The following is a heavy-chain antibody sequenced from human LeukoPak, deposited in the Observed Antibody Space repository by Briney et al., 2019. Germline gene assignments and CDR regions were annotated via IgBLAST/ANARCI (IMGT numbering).Heavy chain of an antibody. CDR2: IYSGGST. CDR3: ARVPYSSGWGFDY. V-gene: IGHV3-66*01. Sequence: ETLSLTCTVSGYSISSGYYWGWIRQPPGKGLEWVSVIYSGGSTYYADSVKGRFTISRDNSKNTLYLQMNSLRAEDTAVYYCARVPYSSGWGFDYWGQGTLVTVSS. CDR1: GYSISSGYY. D-gene: IGHD6-19*01. J-gene: IGHJ4*02.